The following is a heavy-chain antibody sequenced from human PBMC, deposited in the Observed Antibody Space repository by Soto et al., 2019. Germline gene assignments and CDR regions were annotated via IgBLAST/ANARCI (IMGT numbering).Heavy chain of an antibody. V-gene: IGHV3-7*01. Sequence: PGRFLRPSCTASGFNFSTYWISWVRQAPGKGLGWXAXIXXXGXEXXXGXXXXGRFNVSRDSAKSSVYLQINSLRAEDTAVYYCARDGVDAGLYFDYWGQGALVTVYS. CDR3: ARDGVDAGLYFDY. CDR2: IXXXGXEX. J-gene: IGHJ4*02. D-gene: IGHD2-15*01. CDR1: GFNFSTYW.